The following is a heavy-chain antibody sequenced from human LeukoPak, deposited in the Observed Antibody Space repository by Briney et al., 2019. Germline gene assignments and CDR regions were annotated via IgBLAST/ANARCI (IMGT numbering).Heavy chain of an antibody. CDR1: GYTFTGYY. CDR2: INPNSGGT. CDR3: ARDRYYYGSGSYYVYGMDV. D-gene: IGHD3-10*01. J-gene: IGHJ6*02. Sequence: ASVTVSCTASGYTFTGYYMHWVRQAPGQGLEWMGWINPNSGGTNYAQKFQGRVTMTRDTSISTAYMELSRLRSDDTAVYYCARDRYYYGSGSYYVYGMDVWAKGPRSPSP. V-gene: IGHV1-2*02.